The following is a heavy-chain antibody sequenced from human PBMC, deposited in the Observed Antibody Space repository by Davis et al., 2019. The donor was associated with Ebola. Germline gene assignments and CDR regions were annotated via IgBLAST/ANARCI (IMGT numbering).Heavy chain of an antibody. Sequence: GGSLRLSCAASGFTFSSYSMNWVRQAPGKGLEWVSSISSDSDYIYYADSAKGRFTISRDNAKNSLYLQMNSLIAEDTAVYYCARDRPLDFFFGDYYGMDVWGQGTTVTVSS. CDR2: ISSDSDYI. D-gene: IGHD3-16*01. J-gene: IGHJ6*02. CDR3: ARDRPLDFFFGDYYGMDV. CDR1: GFTFSSYS. V-gene: IGHV3-21*01.